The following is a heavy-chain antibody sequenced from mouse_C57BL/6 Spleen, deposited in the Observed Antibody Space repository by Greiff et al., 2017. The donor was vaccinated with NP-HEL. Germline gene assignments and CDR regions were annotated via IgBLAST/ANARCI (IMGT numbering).Heavy chain of an antibody. CDR2: IHPSDSDT. V-gene: IGHV1-74*01. D-gene: IGHD2-5*01. J-gene: IGHJ3*01. CDR3: AIPYLYYSNYEGFAY. Sequence: QVQLQQPGAELVKPGASVKVSCKASGYTFTSYWMHWVKQRPGQGLEWIGRIHPSDSDTNYNQKFKGKATLTVDKSSSTAYMQLSSLTSEDSAVYYCAIPYLYYSNYEGFAYWGQGTLVTVSA. CDR1: GYTFTSYW.